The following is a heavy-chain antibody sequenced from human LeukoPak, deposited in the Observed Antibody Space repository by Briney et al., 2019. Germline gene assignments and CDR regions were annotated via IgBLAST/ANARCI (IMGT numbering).Heavy chain of an antibody. CDR1: GFTVSNSY. J-gene: IGHJ4*02. D-gene: IGHD6-13*01. V-gene: IGHV3-66*01. CDR2: IYGGGST. Sequence: AGGSLRLSCAASGFTVSNSYMSWVRQAPGKGLEWVSVIYGGGSTYYADSVKGRFTISRDNSKNTLYLHMNSLRAEDTALYYCARDSIGQQLAYDYWGQGTLVTVSS. CDR3: ARDSIGQQLAYDY.